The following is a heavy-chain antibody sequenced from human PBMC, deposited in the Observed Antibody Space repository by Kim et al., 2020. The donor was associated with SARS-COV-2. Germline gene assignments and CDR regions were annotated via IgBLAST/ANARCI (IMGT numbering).Heavy chain of an antibody. Sequence: SLTRRVTMSVDTSKNQFSLKLSSVTAADTAVYYCARGASYDSSGYYRFDYWGQGTLVTVSS. J-gene: IGHJ4*02. CDR3: ARGASYDSSGYYRFDY. V-gene: IGHV4-4*07. D-gene: IGHD3-22*01.